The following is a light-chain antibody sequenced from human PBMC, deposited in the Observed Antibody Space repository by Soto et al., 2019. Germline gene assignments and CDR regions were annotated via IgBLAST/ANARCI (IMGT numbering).Light chain of an antibody. V-gene: IGLV2-11*01. Sequence: QSALTQPRSVSGSPGQSVTISCTGTSSDVGAYNYVSWYQQHPGKAPKLMIHDVSKRPSGVPDRFSGSKSGNAASLTISGLQAEDEADYYCQAYDYSLTAFVFGGGTQLTVL. CDR1: SSDVGAYNY. J-gene: IGLJ7*01. CDR2: DVS. CDR3: QAYDYSLTAFV.